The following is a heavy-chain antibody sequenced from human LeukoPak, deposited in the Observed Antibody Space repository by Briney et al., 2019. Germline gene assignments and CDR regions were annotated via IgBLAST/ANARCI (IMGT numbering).Heavy chain of an antibody. J-gene: IGHJ4*02. CDR1: GYSLTSYW. CDR2: IYPSDSDT. D-gene: IGHD3-22*01. CDR3: ARLAYYESGGYHLDY. V-gene: IGHV5-51*01. Sequence: ESLKISRKSSGYSLTSYWIAWVRQMPGKGLEWMGIIYPSDSDTRYSPSFQGQVTFSADKSITTAYLQWSSLKASDTAMYYCARLAYYESGGYHLDYWGQGTLATVPS.